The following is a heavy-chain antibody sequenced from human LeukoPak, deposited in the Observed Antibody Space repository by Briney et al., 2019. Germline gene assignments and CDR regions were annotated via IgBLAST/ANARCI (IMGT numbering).Heavy chain of an antibody. V-gene: IGHV4-59*01. D-gene: IGHD1-7*01. CDR1: GGSISSYY. J-gene: IGHJ4*02. CDR3: ARVPPGTSHFDY. Sequence: PSETLSLTCTVSGGSISSYYWSWIRQPPGKGLEWIGYIYYSGSTKYNPSLKSRVTISVDTSKNQFSLKLTSVTAADTAVYYCARVPPGTSHFDYWGQGTLATVSS. CDR2: IYYSGST.